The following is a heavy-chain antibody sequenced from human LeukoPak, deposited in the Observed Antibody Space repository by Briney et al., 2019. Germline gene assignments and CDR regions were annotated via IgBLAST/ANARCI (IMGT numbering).Heavy chain of an antibody. V-gene: IGHV3-48*03. D-gene: IGHD1-1*01. J-gene: IGHJ4*02. CDR3: ARDDFNDVGYFDY. CDR1: GFTFSSYE. CDR2: IRSSGTYI. Sequence: PGGSLRLSCAASGFTFSSYEMNWVRQAPGKGLEGVSYIRSSGTYIYHADSVKGRFTISRDNAKNSLYLQMNSLRAEDTAVYYCARDDFNDVGYFDYWGQGTQVTVSS.